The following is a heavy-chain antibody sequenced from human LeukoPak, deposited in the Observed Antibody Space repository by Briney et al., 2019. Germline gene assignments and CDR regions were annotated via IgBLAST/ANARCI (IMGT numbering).Heavy chain of an antibody. D-gene: IGHD3-16*02. CDR2: IYYSGST. Sequence: SETLSLTCTVSGGSISSYYWSWIQQPPGKGLEWIGYIYYSGSTNYNPSLKSRVTISVDTSKNQFSLKLSSVTAADTAVYYCARVAYDYVWGSYRYPLYFDYWGQGTLVTVSS. CDR1: GGSISSYY. V-gene: IGHV4-59*01. CDR3: ARVAYDYVWGSYRYPLYFDY. J-gene: IGHJ4*02.